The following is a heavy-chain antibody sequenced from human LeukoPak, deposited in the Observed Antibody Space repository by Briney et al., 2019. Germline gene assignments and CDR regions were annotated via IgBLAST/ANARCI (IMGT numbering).Heavy chain of an antibody. CDR2: INHSGST. V-gene: IGHV4-34*01. CDR1: GGSFSGYY. J-gene: IGHJ4*02. Sequence: PSETLSLTCAVYGGSFSGYYWSWIRQPPGKGLEWIGEINHSGSTNYNPSLKSRVTISVDTSKNQFSLKLSSVTAADTAVYYCASNIVAHFDYWGQGTLVTVSS. CDR3: ASNIVAHFDY. D-gene: IGHD5-12*01.